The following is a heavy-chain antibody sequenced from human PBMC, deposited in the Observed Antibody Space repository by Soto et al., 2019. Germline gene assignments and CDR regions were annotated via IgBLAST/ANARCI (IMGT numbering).Heavy chain of an antibody. CDR3: PPDTPHAGATDY. V-gene: IGHV3-15*01. Sequence: GGSLRLSCAASGFTFSNAWMSWVRQAPGKGLEWVGRIKSKTDGGTTDYAAPVKGRFTISRDDSKNTLYLQMNSLKTEDTAVYYCPPDTPHAGATDYWGQGTLVTVSS. CDR1: GFTFSNAW. CDR2: IKSKTDGGTT. J-gene: IGHJ4*02. D-gene: IGHD1-26*01.